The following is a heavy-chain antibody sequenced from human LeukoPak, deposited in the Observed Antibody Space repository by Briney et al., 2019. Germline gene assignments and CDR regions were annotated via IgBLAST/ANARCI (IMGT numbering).Heavy chain of an antibody. Sequence: ASVKVSCKASGGTFSSYTISWVRQAPGQGLEWMGRIIPILGIANYAQKFQGRVTITADKSTSTAYMELSSLRSEDTAVYYCARAPFVGLQCWFDPWGQGTLVTVSS. D-gene: IGHD4-11*01. CDR1: GGTFSSYT. CDR2: IIPILGIA. J-gene: IGHJ5*02. CDR3: ARAPFVGLQCWFDP. V-gene: IGHV1-69*02.